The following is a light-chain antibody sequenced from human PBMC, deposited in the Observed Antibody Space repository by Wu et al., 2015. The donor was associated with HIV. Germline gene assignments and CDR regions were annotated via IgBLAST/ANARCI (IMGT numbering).Light chain of an antibody. Sequence: EVVLSQSPATQSLSPGERATLSCRASQWVNSKYLAWYQQKLGQAPRLLIYGSSFRATGIPDRFSGSGSGTDFSLTISRLEPEDFAVYYCQRYGSSSYTFGQGTKLETK. CDR1: QWVNSKY. CDR3: QRYGSSSYT. J-gene: IGKJ2*01. V-gene: IGKV3-20*01. CDR2: GSS.